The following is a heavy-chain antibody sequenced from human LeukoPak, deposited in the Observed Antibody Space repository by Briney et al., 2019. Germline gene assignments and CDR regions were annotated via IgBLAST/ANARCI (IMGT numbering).Heavy chain of an antibody. CDR2: IRSEAYGGTT. J-gene: IGHJ4*02. CDR3: TSQLQLLTFFDY. V-gene: IGHV3-49*04. D-gene: IGHD6-13*01. Sequence: PGGSLRLSCTASGFSFGDYSMNWVRQAPGKGLEWVGFIRSEAYGGTTQYAASVKGRFTTSRDDSKSIAYLQMNSLKTEDTAVYYCTSQLQLLTFFDYWGQGTLVTVSS. CDR1: GFSFGDYS.